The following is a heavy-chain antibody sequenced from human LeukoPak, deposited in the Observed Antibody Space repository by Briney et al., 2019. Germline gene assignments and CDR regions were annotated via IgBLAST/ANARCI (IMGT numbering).Heavy chain of an antibody. V-gene: IGHV3-7*03. J-gene: IGHJ4*02. CDR3: ARAQVPAAMDY. Sequence: GGSLRLSCAASGFTFSSYWMSWVRQAPGKGLEWVANIKQDGSEKYYVDSVKSRFTISRANAKTSLYLQMNSLRAEDTAVYYCARAQVPAAMDYWGQGTLVTVSS. D-gene: IGHD2-2*01. CDR1: GFTFSSYW. CDR2: IKQDGSEK.